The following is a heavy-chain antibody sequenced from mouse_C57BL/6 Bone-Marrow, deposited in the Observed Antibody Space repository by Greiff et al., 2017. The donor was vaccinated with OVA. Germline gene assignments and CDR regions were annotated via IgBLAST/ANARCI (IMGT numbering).Heavy chain of an antibody. V-gene: IGHV1-64*01. Sequence: QVQLQQPGAELVKPGASVKLSCKASGYTFTSYWMHWVKQRPGQGLEWIGMIHPNSGSTNYNEKFKSKATLTVDKSSSTAYMQLSSLTSEDSAVYYCAREDGYYAWFAYRGHGTLVTDSA. CDR1: GYTFTSYW. J-gene: IGHJ3*01. CDR3: AREDGYYAWFAY. CDR2: IHPNSGST. D-gene: IGHD2-3*01.